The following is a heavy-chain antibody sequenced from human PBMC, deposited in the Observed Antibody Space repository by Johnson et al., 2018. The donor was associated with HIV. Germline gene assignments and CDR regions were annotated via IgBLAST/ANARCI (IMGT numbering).Heavy chain of an antibody. Sequence: EVQLVESGGGLVKPGGSLRLSCAASGFTFSDYYMGWIRQTPGKGLEWVANIKPDGSEKFYVDSVKGRFTISRDNAKNSLFLQMTSLTAEDTAVFSCVRGEEGAFDIWGQGTMVTVSS. V-gene: IGHV3-7*03. CDR1: GFTFSDYY. J-gene: IGHJ3*02. CDR3: VRGEEGAFDI. CDR2: IKPDGSEK.